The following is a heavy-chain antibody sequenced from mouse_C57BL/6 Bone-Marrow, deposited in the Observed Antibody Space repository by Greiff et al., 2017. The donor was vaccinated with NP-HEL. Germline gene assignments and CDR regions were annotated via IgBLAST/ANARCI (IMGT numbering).Heavy chain of an antibody. Sequence: DVKLVESGGGLVQPGGSMKLSCAASGFTFSDAWMDWVRQSPEKGLEWVAEIRNKANNHATYYAESVKGRFTISSDDSKSSVYLQMNSLRAEDTGIYYCTRGPYYYGSSPWFAYWGQGTLVTVSA. D-gene: IGHD1-1*01. J-gene: IGHJ3*01. CDR2: IRNKANNHAT. V-gene: IGHV6-6*01. CDR1: GFTFSDAW. CDR3: TRGPYYYGSSPWFAY.